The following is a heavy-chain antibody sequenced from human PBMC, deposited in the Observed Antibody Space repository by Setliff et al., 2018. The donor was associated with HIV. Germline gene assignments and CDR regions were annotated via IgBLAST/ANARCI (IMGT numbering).Heavy chain of an antibody. CDR2: INPSDGST. D-gene: IGHD1-20*01. J-gene: IGHJ4*02. CDR1: GYTFTDYF. CDR3: ARGGYDWNGIDH. Sequence: ASVKVSCKASGYTFTDYFLHWVRQAPGQGLEWMGLINPSDGSTSYAPKFQDRVTMTRDTSTTTVYMELSSLRSDDTAVYYCARGGYDWNGIDHWGPGTLVTVSS. V-gene: IGHV1-46*01.